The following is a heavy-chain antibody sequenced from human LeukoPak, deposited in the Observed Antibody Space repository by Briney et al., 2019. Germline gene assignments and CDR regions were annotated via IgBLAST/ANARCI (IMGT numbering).Heavy chain of an antibody. CDR1: GYTFTSYD. D-gene: IGHD4-17*01. CDR2: ISAYNGNT. Sequence: GASVKVSCKASGYTFTSYDIIWVRQATGQGLEWMGWISAYNGNTNYAQNLQGRGTMTTDTSTSTAYMELRSLRSDDTAVYYCARGGYYGDYSCDYWGQGTLVTVSS. CDR3: ARGGYYGDYSCDY. J-gene: IGHJ4*02. V-gene: IGHV1-18*01.